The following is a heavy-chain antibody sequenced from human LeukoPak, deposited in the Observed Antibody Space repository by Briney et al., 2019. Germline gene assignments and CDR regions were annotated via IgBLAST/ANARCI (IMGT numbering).Heavy chain of an antibody. D-gene: IGHD3-3*01. CDR1: GFTFSSYA. CDR3: ARVVKGYYFDY. CDR2: ISGSGGST. J-gene: IGHJ4*02. V-gene: IGHV3-23*01. Sequence: GGSLRLSCAASGFTFSSYAMSWVRQAPGKGLEWVSAISGSGGSTYYADSVKGRFTISRDNAKNSLYLQMNSLRAEDTAVYYCARVVKGYYFDYWGQGTLVTVSS.